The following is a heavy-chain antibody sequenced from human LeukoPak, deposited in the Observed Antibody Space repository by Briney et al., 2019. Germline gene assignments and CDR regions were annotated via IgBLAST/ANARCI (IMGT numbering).Heavy chain of an antibody. CDR3: ANETNWFDP. CDR1: GASINSDNY. CDR2: IYTTGST. V-gene: IGHV4-61*02. J-gene: IGHJ5*02. Sequence: SQTLSLTCTVSGASINSDNYWSWIRQPAGKGLEWIGRIYTTGSTDYNPSLNSRVSISVDTSKNQFSLKLSSVTAADTAVYYCANETNWFDPWGQGTLVTVSS.